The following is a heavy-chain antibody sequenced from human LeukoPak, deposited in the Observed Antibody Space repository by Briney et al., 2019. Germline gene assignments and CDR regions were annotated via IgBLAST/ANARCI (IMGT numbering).Heavy chain of an antibody. D-gene: IGHD3-10*02. CDR1: GGSISSYY. CDR2: IYYSGTT. CDR3: ARDRAMFSLRAFDV. V-gene: IGHV4-59*06. J-gene: IGHJ3*01. Sequence: SETLSLICTVSGGSISSYYWSWIRQYPGKGLEWIGYIYYSGTTYNKPSLKSRVTISVDTSKNQFSLKLSSVTAADTAVYYCARDRAMFSLRAFDVWCQGTMVTVSS.